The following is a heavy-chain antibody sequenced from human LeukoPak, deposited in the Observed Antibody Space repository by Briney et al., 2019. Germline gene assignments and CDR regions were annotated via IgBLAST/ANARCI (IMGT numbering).Heavy chain of an antibody. CDR2: IYPGDSDP. CDR3: ARLDILTGSPFDY. CDR1: GYSFTNYW. V-gene: IGHV5-51*01. J-gene: IGHJ4*02. Sequence: GESLKISCKGSGYSFTNYWIGWVRQMPGKGLEWMGIIYPGDSDPRYSPSFQGQVTITADKSISTAYLQWSSLKASDTAMYYCARLDILTGSPFDYWGQGTLVTVSS. D-gene: IGHD3-9*01.